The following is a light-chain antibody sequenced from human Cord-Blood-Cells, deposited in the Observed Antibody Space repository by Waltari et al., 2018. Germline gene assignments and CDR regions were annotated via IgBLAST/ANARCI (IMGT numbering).Light chain of an antibody. J-gene: IGLJ2*01. CDR1: SSDVGGYNY. V-gene: IGLV2-8*01. CDR3: SSYAGSNVV. CDR2: EVS. Sequence: QSALTQPPSASGSPGQSVTISCTGTSSDVGGYNYVSWYQQHPGKAPKLMIYEVSKRPSGVPDRFSVSNSGNTASLTVSGLQAEDEADYYCSSYAGSNVVFGGGTKLTVL.